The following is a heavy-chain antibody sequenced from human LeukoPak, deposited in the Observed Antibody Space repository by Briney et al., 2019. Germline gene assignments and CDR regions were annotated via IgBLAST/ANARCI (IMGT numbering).Heavy chain of an antibody. V-gene: IGHV1-24*01. D-gene: IGHD3-22*01. CDR1: GYTLTELS. CDR2: FDPEDGET. CDR3: AAPVHYYDSSGYHCYFDY. J-gene: IGHJ4*02. Sequence: GASVKVSLKVSGYTLTELSMHWVRQAPGKGLEWMGGFDPEDGETIYAQKFQGRVTMTEDTSTDTAYMELSSLRSEDTAVYYCAAPVHYYDSSGYHCYFDYWGQGTVDTLSS.